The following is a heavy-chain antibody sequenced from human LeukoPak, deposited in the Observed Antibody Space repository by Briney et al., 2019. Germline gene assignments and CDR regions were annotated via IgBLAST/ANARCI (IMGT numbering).Heavy chain of an antibody. D-gene: IGHD6-19*01. J-gene: IGHJ6*02. CDR1: GYTFTGYY. Sequence: ASVKVSCKASGYTFTGYYMHWVRQAPGQGLEWMGWMNPNSGNTGYAQKFQGRVTMTRNTSISTAYMELSSLRSEDTAVYYCARVIAVAGYYGMDVWGQGTTVTVSS. V-gene: IGHV1-8*02. CDR2: MNPNSGNT. CDR3: ARVIAVAGYYGMDV.